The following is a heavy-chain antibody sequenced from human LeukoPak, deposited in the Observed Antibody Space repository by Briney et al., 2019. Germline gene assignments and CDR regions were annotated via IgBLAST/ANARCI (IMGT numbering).Heavy chain of an antibody. J-gene: IGHJ4*02. D-gene: IGHD6-13*01. CDR3: ARGRYVTTRGGAAAGFLDY. CDR1: GGSFSGHY. CDR2: INHVGST. Sequence: PSETLSLTCAVSGGSFSGHYWNWIRQPPGKGLDWIGEINHVGSTNYNPSLKSRVTISVDTSQKPFSLRMSSVTAADTAVYSCARGRYVTTRGGAAAGFLDYWGQGTLVTVST. V-gene: IGHV4-34*01.